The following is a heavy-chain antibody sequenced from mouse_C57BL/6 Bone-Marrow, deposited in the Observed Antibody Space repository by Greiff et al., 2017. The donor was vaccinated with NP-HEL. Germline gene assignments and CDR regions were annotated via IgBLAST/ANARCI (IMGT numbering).Heavy chain of an antibody. CDR1: GYTFTDYY. D-gene: IGHD2-4*01. J-gene: IGHJ1*03. CDR2: INPYNGGT. CDR3: ARGGLYYDYGGYFDV. V-gene: IGHV1-19*01. Sequence: EVQLQQSGPVLVKPGASVKMSCKASGYTFTDYYMNWVKQSHGKSLEWIGVINPYNGGTSYNQKFKGKATLTVDKSSSTAYMELNSLTSEDSAVYYCARGGLYYDYGGYFDVWGTGTTVTVSS.